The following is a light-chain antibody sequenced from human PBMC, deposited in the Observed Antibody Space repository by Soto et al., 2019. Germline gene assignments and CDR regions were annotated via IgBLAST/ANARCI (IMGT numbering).Light chain of an antibody. Sequence: QSVLTQPASVSGSPGQSITISCTENNRDVGAYDYVSCYQHHPGKAPKLMIYDVSNRPSGVSNRFSASKSGNTPSPTTSGLQSEDEADHYCSSYTSSSLYVCGAGNKVTVL. CDR3: SSYTSSSLYV. CDR1: NRDVGAYDY. J-gene: IGLJ1*01. V-gene: IGLV2-14*03. CDR2: DVS.